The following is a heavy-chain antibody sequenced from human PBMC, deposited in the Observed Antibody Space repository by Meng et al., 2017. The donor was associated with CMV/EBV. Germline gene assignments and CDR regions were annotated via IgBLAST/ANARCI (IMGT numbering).Heavy chain of an antibody. CDR1: GYTFTGYY. V-gene: IGHV1-2*02. J-gene: IGHJ6*02. CDR2: INPNSGGI. D-gene: IGHD2-15*01. Sequence: ASVKVSCKASGYTFTGYYMHWVRQAPGQELEWMGWINPNSGGINYAQKFQGRVTMTRDTSISTAYMELSRLRSDDTAVYYCARERVVPYGYYYGMDVWGQGTTVTVSS. CDR3: ARERVVPYGYYYGMDV.